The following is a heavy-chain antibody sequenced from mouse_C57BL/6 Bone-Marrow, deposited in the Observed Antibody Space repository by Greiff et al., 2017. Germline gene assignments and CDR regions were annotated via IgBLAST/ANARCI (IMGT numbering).Heavy chain of an antibody. CDR3: ASQDSNSWFAY. Sequence: QVQLQQPGAELVRPGTSVKLSCKASGYTFTSYWMHWVKQRPGQGLEWIGVIDPSDSYTNYNQKFKGKATLTVDTSSSTAYMQLSSLTSEDSAVYYCASQDSNSWFAYWGPGTLVTVSA. CDR1: GYTFTSYW. V-gene: IGHV1-59*01. D-gene: IGHD2-5*01. J-gene: IGHJ3*01. CDR2: IDPSDSYT.